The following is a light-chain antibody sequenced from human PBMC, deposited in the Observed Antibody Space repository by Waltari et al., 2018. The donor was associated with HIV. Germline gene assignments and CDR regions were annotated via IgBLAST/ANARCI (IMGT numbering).Light chain of an antibody. CDR1: RAIGSY. J-gene: IGKJ1*01. CDR2: VST. Sequence: DIQMTQSPPSLTASVGDRVTISCRASRAIGSYLHWYQLRPGQAPNVLIYVSTNLQTGVPSRFTGRGSGTEFTLTISDLQPEDFVFYFCQQSYYTPRTFGQGTK. CDR3: QQSYYTPRT. V-gene: IGKV1-39*01.